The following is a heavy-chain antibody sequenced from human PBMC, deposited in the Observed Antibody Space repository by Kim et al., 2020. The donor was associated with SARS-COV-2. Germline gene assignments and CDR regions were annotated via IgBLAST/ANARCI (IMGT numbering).Heavy chain of an antibody. V-gene: IGHV4-39*07. CDR2: IYYSGST. CDR1: GGSISSSSYY. CDR3: ARMDSGIWFALGPNWFDP. Sequence: SETLSLTCTVSGGSISSSSYYWGWIRQPPGKGLEWIGSIYYSGSTYYNPSLKSRVTISVDTSKNQFSLKLSSVTAADTAVYYCARMDSGIWFALGPNWFDPWGQGTLVTVSS. J-gene: IGHJ5*02. D-gene: IGHD3-10*01.